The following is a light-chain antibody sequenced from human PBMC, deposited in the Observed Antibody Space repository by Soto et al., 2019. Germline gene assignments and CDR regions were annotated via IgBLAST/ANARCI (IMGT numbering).Light chain of an antibody. CDR3: QQYATYWT. Sequence: DIQLTQSPSFLSASVGDRVTITCRASQSISVWLAWYQQKPGKAPNLLIYMASTLQSGVPSRFSGSGSGTEFTLTISSLQPDDFATYYCQQYATYWTFGQGTKVDIK. J-gene: IGKJ1*01. CDR2: MAS. V-gene: IGKV1-5*03. CDR1: QSISVW.